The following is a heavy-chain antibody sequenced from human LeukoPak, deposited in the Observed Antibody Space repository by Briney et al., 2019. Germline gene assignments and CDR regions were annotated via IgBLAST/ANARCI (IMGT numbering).Heavy chain of an antibody. V-gene: IGHV3-48*01. J-gene: IGHJ3*01. CDR1: GFTFSDFD. Sequence: PGGSLRLSCAASGFTFSDFDLNWVRQAPGKGLEWVSYISGSSRTTYYTDSVKGRFTISRDNAKNSLYLQMNSLRAEDTAVCYCARPTTSGLYSHWGQGTMVTVSS. CDR2: ISGSSRTT. D-gene: IGHD6-19*01. CDR3: ARPTTSGLYSH.